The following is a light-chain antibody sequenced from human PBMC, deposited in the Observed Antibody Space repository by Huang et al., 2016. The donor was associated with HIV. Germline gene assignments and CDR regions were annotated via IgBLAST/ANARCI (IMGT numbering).Light chain of an antibody. V-gene: IGKV1-39*01. Sequence: DIQMTQSPSSLSASVGDRVTISCRSSQSLSSSLNWYQQRPGKATKLLNYAASSLKIGGPSRFSGSGSGTDFSLTINSLQPEDFATYYCQQSDSTPYTFGQGTKLEIK. CDR2: AAS. J-gene: IGKJ2*01. CDR3: QQSDSTPYT. CDR1: QSLSSS.